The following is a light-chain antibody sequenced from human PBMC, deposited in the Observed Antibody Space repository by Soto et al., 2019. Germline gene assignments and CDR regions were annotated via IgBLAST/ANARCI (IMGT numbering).Light chain of an antibody. V-gene: IGKV3-20*01. CDR1: QSVSSNY. CDR3: QQYGRSPFT. J-gene: IGKJ3*01. CDR2: GAS. Sequence: EIVMTQSPGTLSLSPGETSTLSCMASQSVSSNYVAWFHQKPGQAPRLLIYGASSRATGVTDRFSASGSGTDFTLTISRLEPEDFAVYYCQQYGRSPFTVGPGTKVEIK.